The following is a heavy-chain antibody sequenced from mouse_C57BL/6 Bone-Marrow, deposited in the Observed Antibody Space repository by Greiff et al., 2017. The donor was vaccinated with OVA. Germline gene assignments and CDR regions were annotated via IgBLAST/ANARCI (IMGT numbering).Heavy chain of an antibody. J-gene: IGHJ1*03. Sequence: QVQLQQPGAELVKPGASVKLSCKASGYTFTSYWMHWVKQRPGRGLEWIGRIDPNSGGTKYNEKFKSTATLTVDKPSSTAYMQLSSLTSEDAAVYYCASYYYGSSLDWYFDVWGTGTTVTVSS. CDR3: ASYYYGSSLDWYFDV. CDR2: IDPNSGGT. D-gene: IGHD1-1*01. V-gene: IGHV1-72*01. CDR1: GYTFTSYW.